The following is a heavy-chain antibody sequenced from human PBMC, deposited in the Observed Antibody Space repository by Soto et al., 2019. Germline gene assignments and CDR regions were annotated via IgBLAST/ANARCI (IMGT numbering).Heavy chain of an antibody. CDR3: ARGGPGGFGSDY. CDR2: INHSGST. Sequence: PSETLSLTCAVYGGSFSGYYWSWIRQPPGKGLEWIGEINHSGSTNYNPSLKSRVTISVDTSKNQFSLKLSSVTAADTAVYYCARGGPGGFGSDYWGQGTLVTVSS. V-gene: IGHV4-34*01. CDR1: GGSFSGYY. D-gene: IGHD3-10*01. J-gene: IGHJ4*02.